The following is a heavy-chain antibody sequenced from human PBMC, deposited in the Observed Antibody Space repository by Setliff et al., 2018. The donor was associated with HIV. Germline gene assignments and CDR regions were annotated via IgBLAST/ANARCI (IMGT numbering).Heavy chain of an antibody. CDR1: GFTVNDAW. Sequence: PGESLKLSCAASGFTVNDAWMSWVRQAPGKGPEWVGRIKSKTDGGTTDYAAPVKGRFTISRDDAKKTLHLQMNSLKTEDTAVYYCTTGGYDGIIDYWGQGILVTVSS. D-gene: IGHD5-12*01. CDR2: IKSKTDGGTT. V-gene: IGHV3-15*01. J-gene: IGHJ4*02. CDR3: TTGGYDGIIDY.